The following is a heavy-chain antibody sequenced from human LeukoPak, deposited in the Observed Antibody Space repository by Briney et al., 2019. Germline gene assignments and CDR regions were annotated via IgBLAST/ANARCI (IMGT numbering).Heavy chain of an antibody. CDR3: ARPPYSSGLGGNWFDP. D-gene: IGHD6-19*01. V-gene: IGHV4-34*01. CDR1: GGSFSGYY. J-gene: IGHJ5*02. Sequence: SETLSLTCAVYGGSFSGYYWSWIRQPPGKGLEWIGEINHSGSTNYNPSLKSRVTISVDTSKNQFSLKLSSVTAADTAVYYCARPPYSSGLGGNWFDPWGQGTLVTVSS. CDR2: INHSGST.